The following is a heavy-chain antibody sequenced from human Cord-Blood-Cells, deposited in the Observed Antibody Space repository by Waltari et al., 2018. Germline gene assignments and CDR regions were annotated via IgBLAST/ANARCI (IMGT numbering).Heavy chain of an antibody. D-gene: IGHD6-6*01. J-gene: IGHJ4*02. V-gene: IGHV1-18*01. CDR2: ISAYNGNT. CDR1: GYTFTSYG. Sequence: QVQLVQSGAEVKKPGASVKVSCKASGYTFTSYGISWVRPAPGQGLEWMGWISAYNGNTNYAQKLQGRVTMTTDTSTSTAYMELRSLRSDDTAVYYCARDRIAARRKSDFDYWGQGTLVTVSS. CDR3: ARDRIAARRKSDFDY.